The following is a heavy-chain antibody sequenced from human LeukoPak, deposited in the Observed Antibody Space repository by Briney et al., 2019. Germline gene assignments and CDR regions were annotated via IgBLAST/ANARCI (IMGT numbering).Heavy chain of an antibody. CDR2: INTNTGNP. Sequence: ASVKVSCKASGYTFTSYAMNWVRQAPGQGLEWMGWINTNTGNPTYAQGFTGRFVFSLDTSVSTAYLQISSLKAEDTAVYYCARLGSGGRFVIAAAYPGSGWSDWDYWGQGTLVTVSS. CDR1: GYTFTSYA. CDR3: ARLGSGGRFVIAAAYPGSGWSDWDY. D-gene: IGHD6-13*01. J-gene: IGHJ4*02. V-gene: IGHV7-4-1*02.